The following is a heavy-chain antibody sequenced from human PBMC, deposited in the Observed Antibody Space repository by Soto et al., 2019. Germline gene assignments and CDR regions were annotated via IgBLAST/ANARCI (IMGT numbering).Heavy chain of an antibody. J-gene: IGHJ4*02. D-gene: IGHD2-2*01. Sequence: PSETLSLTCTVSGGSINSYYWSWIRQSPGKGLEWIGYVCYSGTTYYNPSLQSRVTISVDTSKKQFSLKVRPVTAADTAIYFCARAGSTWRYFFEYWGQGSLVTVSS. CDR3: ARAGSTWRYFFEY. V-gene: IGHV4-59*01. CDR1: GGSINSYY. CDR2: VCYSGTT.